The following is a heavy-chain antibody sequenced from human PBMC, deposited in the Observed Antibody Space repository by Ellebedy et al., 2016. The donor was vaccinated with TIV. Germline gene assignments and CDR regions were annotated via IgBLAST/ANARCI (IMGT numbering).Heavy chain of an antibody. CDR1: GFTFSNSW. Sequence: PGGSLRPSCAASGFTFSNSWMSWVRQAPGKGLEWVDNIKQDGSETNYVDSVKGRFTISRDNAKNSLYLQMNSLRAEDTAVYYCAAAHYYFYGKDVWGQGTRVTVSS. J-gene: IGHJ6*02. CDR3: AAAHYYFYGKDV. V-gene: IGHV3-7*01. D-gene: IGHD2-15*01. CDR2: IKQDGSET.